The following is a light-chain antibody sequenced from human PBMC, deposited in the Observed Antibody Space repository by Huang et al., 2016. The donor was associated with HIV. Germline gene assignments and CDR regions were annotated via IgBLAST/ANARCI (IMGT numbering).Light chain of an antibody. V-gene: IGKV4-1*01. Sequence: DIVMTQSPDSLAVSLGERATINCKSSQTILHESDSRNYLAWYQQKPGQPPKLLIHWAAIRKSGVPDRFIGSGYGTDFTLTISSLQAEDVAVYYCQQYYSSPFTFGPGTNVDI. CDR3: QQYYSSPFT. CDR2: WAA. J-gene: IGKJ3*01. CDR1: QTILHESDSRNY.